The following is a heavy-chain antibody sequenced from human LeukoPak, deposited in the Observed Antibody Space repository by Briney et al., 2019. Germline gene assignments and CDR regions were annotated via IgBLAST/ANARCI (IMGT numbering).Heavy chain of an antibody. CDR3: VRDWGYDSSGYWQKYFDT. D-gene: IGHD3-22*01. J-gene: IGHJ4*02. Sequence: GGSLRLFCATSGFTFSTFWMHWVRQAPGKGLVWVSRINHDGSSTNYADSVKGRFTISRDNAKNTLYLQMNSLRAEDTAVYYCVRDWGYDSSGYWQKYFDTWGQGTLVTVSS. CDR1: GFTFSTFW. V-gene: IGHV3-74*01. CDR2: INHDGSST.